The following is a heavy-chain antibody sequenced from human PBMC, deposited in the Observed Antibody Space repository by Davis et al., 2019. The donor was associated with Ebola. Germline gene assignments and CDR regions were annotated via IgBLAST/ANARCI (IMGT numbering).Heavy chain of an antibody. Sequence: SCKASGYTFTSYAMHWVRQAPGKGLEWVAVISYDGSNKYYADSVKGRFTISRDNSKNTLYLQMNSLRAEDTAVYYCARRSHRGMGPYYYYGMDVWGQGTTVTVSS. CDR3: ARRSHRGMGPYYYYGMDV. D-gene: IGHD3-16*01. V-gene: IGHV3-30-3*01. CDR1: GYTFTSYA. J-gene: IGHJ6*02. CDR2: ISYDGSNK.